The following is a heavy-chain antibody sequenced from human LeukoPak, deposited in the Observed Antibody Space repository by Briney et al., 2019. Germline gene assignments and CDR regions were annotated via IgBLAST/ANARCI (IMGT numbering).Heavy chain of an antibody. CDR3: ARDCGGGSCYGPYDAFDI. CDR1: GFTFSSYS. D-gene: IGHD2-15*01. Sequence: SGGSLRLSCAAPGFTFSSYSMNWVRQAPGKGLEWVSYISSSGSTIYYADSVKGRFTISRDNAKNSLYLQMNSLRAEDTAVYYCARDCGGGSCYGPYDAFDIWGQGTMVTVSS. V-gene: IGHV3-48*04. J-gene: IGHJ3*02. CDR2: ISSSGSTI.